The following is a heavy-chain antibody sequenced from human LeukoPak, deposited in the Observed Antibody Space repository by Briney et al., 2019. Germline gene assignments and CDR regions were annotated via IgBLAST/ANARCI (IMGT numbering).Heavy chain of an antibody. J-gene: IGHJ4*02. CDR3: ARIGGGYFDY. V-gene: IGHV3-21*01. CDR2: ISSSSSYI. CDR1: GYTFSSYS. D-gene: IGHD2-15*01. Sequence: GGSLRLSCAASGYTFSSYSMNWVRQAPGKGLEWVSSISSSSSYIYYADSVKGRFTISRDNAKNSLYLQMNSLRAEDTAVYYCARIGGGYFDYWGQGTLVTLSS.